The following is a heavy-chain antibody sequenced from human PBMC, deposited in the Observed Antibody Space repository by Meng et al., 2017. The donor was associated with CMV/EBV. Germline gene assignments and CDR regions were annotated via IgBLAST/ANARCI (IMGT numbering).Heavy chain of an antibody. Sequence: SVRRGSNYWSCLRPPPWKVLAWIGYIYYSRRTHYNPSLTCRVTISVDTSKNQFSLKLSSVTAADTDVYYCARVRGDIVVVPATNWFDPWGQGTLVTVSS. CDR3: ARVRGDIVVVPATNWFDP. CDR1: SVRRGSNY. CDR2: IYYSRRT. V-gene: IGHV4-61*01. D-gene: IGHD2-2*01. J-gene: IGHJ5*02.